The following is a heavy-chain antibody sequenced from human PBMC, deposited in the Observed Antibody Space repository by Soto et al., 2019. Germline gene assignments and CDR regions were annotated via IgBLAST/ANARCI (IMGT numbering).Heavy chain of an antibody. CDR3: ASYTDYGDPIFDY. Sequence: GESLKISCKGSGYSFTSYWIGWVHQMPGKGLEWMGIIYPGDSDTRYSPSFQGQVTISADKSISTAYLQWSSLKASDTAMYYCASYTDYGDPIFDYWGQGTLVTVSS. J-gene: IGHJ4*02. CDR1: GYSFTSYW. D-gene: IGHD4-17*01. V-gene: IGHV5-51*07. CDR2: IYPGDSDT.